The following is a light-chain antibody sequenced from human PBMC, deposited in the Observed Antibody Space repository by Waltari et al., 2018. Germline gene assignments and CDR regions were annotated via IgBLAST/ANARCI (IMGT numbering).Light chain of an antibody. J-gene: IGLJ1*01. Sequence: QSALTQPPSASGSPGQSVTISCTGTSSDVGGYNYVSWYQQHPGKAPKLMISEVSKRPSGVPGRFSGSKSGNTASLTVSGLQAEDEADYYCSSHAGNNIYVFGAGTKVTVL. CDR1: SSDVGGYNY. V-gene: IGLV2-8*01. CDR3: SSHAGNNIYV. CDR2: EVS.